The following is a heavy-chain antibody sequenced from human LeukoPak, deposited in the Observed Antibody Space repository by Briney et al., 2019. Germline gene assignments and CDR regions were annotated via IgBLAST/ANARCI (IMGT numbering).Heavy chain of an antibody. CDR1: RFTFSSYG. CDR3: ARDSSGQTYDG. D-gene: IGHD6-19*01. CDR2: ISGSGGST. V-gene: IGHV3-23*01. Sequence: PGGSLRLSCAASRFTFSSYGMSWVRQAPGKGLEWVSAISGSGGSTYYADSVKGRFTISRDNSKNTLYLQMSSLRAEDTAVYYCARDSSGQTYDGWGQGTLVTVSS. J-gene: IGHJ4*02.